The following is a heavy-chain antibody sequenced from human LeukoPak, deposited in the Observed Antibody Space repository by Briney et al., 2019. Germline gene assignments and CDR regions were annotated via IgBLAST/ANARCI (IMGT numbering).Heavy chain of an antibody. D-gene: IGHD3-22*01. Sequence: GGSLRLSCAASGFIVSGKYMSWVRQAPGKGLEWVSVIRSDGSTSYADSVKGRFTISRDNSKNTLYLQMNSLRAEDTAVYYCAREGSFDSSGYDDALDIWGQGTMVTVTA. V-gene: IGHV3-53*01. CDR1: GFIVSGKY. CDR3: AREGSFDSSGYDDALDI. J-gene: IGHJ3*02. CDR2: IRSDGST.